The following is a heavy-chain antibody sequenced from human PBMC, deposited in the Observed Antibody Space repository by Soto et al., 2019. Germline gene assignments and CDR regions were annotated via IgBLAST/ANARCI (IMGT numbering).Heavy chain of an antibody. D-gene: IGHD7-27*01. CDR1: GGSISSGGYS. Sequence: PSETLSLTCAVSGGSISSGGYSWSWIRQPPGKGLEWIGYIYHSGSTYYNPSLKSRVTISVDTSKNQFYLRLRSVTAADTAVYYCARRELGAFDIWGQGTLVT. CDR3: ARRELGAFDI. CDR2: IYHSGST. V-gene: IGHV4-30-2*02. J-gene: IGHJ3*02.